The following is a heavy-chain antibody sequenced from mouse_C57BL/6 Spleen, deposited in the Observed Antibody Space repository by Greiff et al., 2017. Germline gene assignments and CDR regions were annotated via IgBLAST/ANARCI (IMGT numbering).Heavy chain of an antibody. CDR3: ARPADYGSSFRYWYFDV. V-gene: IGHV5-17*01. D-gene: IGHD1-1*01. CDR1: GFTFSDYG. Sequence: DVKLVESGGGLVKPGGSLKLSCAASGFTFSDYGMHWVRQAPEKGLEWVAYISSGSSTIYYADTVKGRFTISRDNAKNTLFLQMTSLRSEDTAMYYCARPADYGSSFRYWYFDVWGTGTTVTVSS. CDR2: ISSGSSTI. J-gene: IGHJ1*03.